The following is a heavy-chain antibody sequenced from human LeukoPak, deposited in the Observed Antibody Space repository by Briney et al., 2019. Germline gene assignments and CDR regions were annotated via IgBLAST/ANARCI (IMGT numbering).Heavy chain of an antibody. D-gene: IGHD4-17*01. CDR2: TNPNSGNT. CDR1: GYTFTSYD. V-gene: IGHV1-8*03. J-gene: IGHJ4*02. CDR3: ARGQNTRDYEFDY. Sequence: GASVKVSCKASGYTFTSYDFNWVRQATGQGLEWMGWTNPNSGNTGYAQKFQGRVTITRNTSISTAYMELSSLRSEDTAVYYCARGQNTRDYEFDYWGQGTLVTVSS.